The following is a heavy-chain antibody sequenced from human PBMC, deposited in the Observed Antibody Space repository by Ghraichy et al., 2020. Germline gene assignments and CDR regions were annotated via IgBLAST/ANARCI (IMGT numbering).Heavy chain of an antibody. Sequence: SQTLSLTCNVSGDSISTYYWTWIRQPPGKELEWIGSIYHTGSTNYNPSIKSRVAISVDTSKNQFSLNLYSVTAADTAVYYCALGGAVAGPYIHYWGQGTLVSVSS. CDR1: GDSISTYY. V-gene: IGHV4-59*01. CDR3: ALGGAVAGPYIHY. CDR2: IYHTGST. D-gene: IGHD6-19*01. J-gene: IGHJ4*02.